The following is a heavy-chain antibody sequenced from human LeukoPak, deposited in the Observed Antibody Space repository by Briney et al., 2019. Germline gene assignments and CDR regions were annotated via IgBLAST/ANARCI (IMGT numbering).Heavy chain of an antibody. CDR1: GYSISSGYY. V-gene: IGHV4-38-2*01. Sequence: SETLSLTCAVSGYSISSGYYWGWIRQPPGKGLEWSGIICHSGSTYYNPSLKSRVTISVDTSKNQFSLKLSSVTAADTAVYYCARGGSGWYFYWGQGTLVTVSS. J-gene: IGHJ4*02. CDR3: ARGGSGWYFY. CDR2: ICHSGST. D-gene: IGHD6-19*01.